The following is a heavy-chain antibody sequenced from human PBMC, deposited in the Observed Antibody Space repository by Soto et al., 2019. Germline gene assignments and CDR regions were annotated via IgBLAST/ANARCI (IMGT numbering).Heavy chain of an antibody. D-gene: IGHD2-21*02. J-gene: IGHJ4*02. CDR2: IYYSGTT. CDR3: ARFLVPANGNTDFDD. Sequence: SDTLSLTCTVSGASITSSDYYWSWVRQTPRKALDWIGNIYYSGTTYYNPSLKSRVTISVDTSKNQFSLKLNSVTAADTAVSYCARFLVPANGNTDFDDWGEGXLVTVAS. CDR1: GASITSSDYY. V-gene: IGHV4-39*01.